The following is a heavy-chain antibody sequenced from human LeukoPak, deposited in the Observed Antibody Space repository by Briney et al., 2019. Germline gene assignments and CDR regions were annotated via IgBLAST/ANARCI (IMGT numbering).Heavy chain of an antibody. CDR3: AGSPDYDFWKWAFDI. D-gene: IGHD3-3*01. CDR1: GFTFSSYA. V-gene: IGHV3-23*01. CDR2: ISGSGGST. J-gene: IGHJ3*02. Sequence: GGSLRLSCAASGFTFSSYAMSWVRQAPGKGLEWVSAISGSGGSTYYADSVKGRFTISRDNSKNTLYLQMNSLRAEDTAVYYCAGSPDYDFWKWAFDIWGQGTMVTVSS.